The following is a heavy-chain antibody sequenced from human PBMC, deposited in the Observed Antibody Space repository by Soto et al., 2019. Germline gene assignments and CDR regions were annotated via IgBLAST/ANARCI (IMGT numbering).Heavy chain of an antibody. CDR3: ARSPAYGDYANLDT. D-gene: IGHD4-17*01. J-gene: IGHJ5*02. V-gene: IGHV4-4*07. CDR2: IHSTRSP. CDR1: GDSVSKYY. Sequence: SETLSLTCTVSGDSVSKYYWNWIRQPAGKGLAWIGRIHSTRSPNYNPSLKSRLTTSVDTSKNQFSLKLNLTAVTAADTAVYYCARSPAYGDYANLDTWGQGTLVTVSS.